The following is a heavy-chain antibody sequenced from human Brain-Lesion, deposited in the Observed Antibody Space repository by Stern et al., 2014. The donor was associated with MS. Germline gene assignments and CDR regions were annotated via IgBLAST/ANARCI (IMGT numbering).Heavy chain of an antibody. CDR3: ARDQRGITIFGVVTDYYYLGMDV. Sequence: VQLVESAAEVKKPGASVQVSCKTSGYIFTGYYIHWVRQAPGQGLEWLAWINPHTGGTKYAQKFQGRVTMSRDTSISTAYVELSSLTSDDTAVYYCARDQRGITIFGVVTDYYYLGMDVWGQGTTVTVSS. V-gene: IGHV1-2*02. D-gene: IGHD3-3*01. CDR2: INPHTGGT. J-gene: IGHJ6*02. CDR1: GYIFTGYY.